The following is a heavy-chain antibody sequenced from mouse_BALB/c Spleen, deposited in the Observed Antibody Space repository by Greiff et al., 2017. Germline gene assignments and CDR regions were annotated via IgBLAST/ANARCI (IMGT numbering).Heavy chain of an antibody. CDR1: GFTFSDSW. V-gene: IGHV6-6*01. J-gene: IGHJ2*01. Sequence: EVQVVESGGGLVQPGGSMKLSCAASGFTFSDSWMDWVRQSPEKGLEWVAEISSKANNPATYYAESVKGRFTISRDDSKSSVYLQMNSLRAEDTGIYCCTRLSYGSVYFDYWGQGTTLTVSS. D-gene: IGHD1-1*01. CDR2: ISSKANNPAT. CDR3: TRLSYGSVYFDY.